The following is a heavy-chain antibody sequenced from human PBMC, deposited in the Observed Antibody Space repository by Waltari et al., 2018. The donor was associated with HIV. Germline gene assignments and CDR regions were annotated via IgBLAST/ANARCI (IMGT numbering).Heavy chain of an antibody. V-gene: IGHV1-69*01. CDR2: IIPIFGTA. CDR3: AREGRTPGSLDGMDV. CDR1: GGTFSSYA. J-gene: IGHJ6*02. D-gene: IGHD6-13*01. Sequence: QVQLVQSGAEVKKPGSSVRVSCKASGGTFSSYAVSWVRQAPGQGLEWMGGIIPIFGTANYAQKFQSRVTITADESTSTAYMELSSLRSEDTAVYYCAREGRTPGSLDGMDVWGQGTTVTVSS.